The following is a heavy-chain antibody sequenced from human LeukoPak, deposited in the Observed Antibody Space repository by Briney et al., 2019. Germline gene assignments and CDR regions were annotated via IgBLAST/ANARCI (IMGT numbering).Heavy chain of an antibody. CDR1: GFTFSSYS. J-gene: IGHJ6*02. CDR2: ISSSSTI. CDR3: ARTDGMDV. V-gene: IGHV3-48*02. Sequence: GGSLRLSCAASGFTFSSYSMNWVRQAPGKGLEWVSYISSSSTIYYADSVKGRFTISRDNAKSSLYLQMNSLRDKDTAVYYCARTDGMDVWGQGTTVTISS.